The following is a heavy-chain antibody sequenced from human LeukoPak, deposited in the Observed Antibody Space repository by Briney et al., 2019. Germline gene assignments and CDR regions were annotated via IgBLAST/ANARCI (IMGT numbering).Heavy chain of an antibody. J-gene: IGHJ3*02. CDR2: IYHSGST. Sequence: SGTLSLTCAVSGGSISSSNWWSWVRQPPGKGLEWIGEIYHSGSTNYNPSLKSRVTISVDKSKNRFSLKLSSVTAADTAVYYCARASYYYGSGSPPAFDIWGQGTMVTVSS. V-gene: IGHV4-4*02. D-gene: IGHD3-10*01. CDR1: GGSISSSNW. CDR3: ARASYYYGSGSPPAFDI.